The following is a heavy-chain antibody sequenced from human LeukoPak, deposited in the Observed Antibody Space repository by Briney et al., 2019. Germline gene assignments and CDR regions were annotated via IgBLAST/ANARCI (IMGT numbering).Heavy chain of an antibody. Sequence: SETLSLTCAVYGGSFSGYYWSWIRQPPGKGLEWIGEINHSGSTNYNPSLKSRVTISVDTSKNQFSLKLSSVTAADTAVYYCARRRQYTYYYGSGSYYGWFDPWGQGTLVTVSS. J-gene: IGHJ5*02. V-gene: IGHV4-34*01. CDR3: ARRRQYTYYYGSGSYYGWFDP. CDR2: INHSGST. CDR1: GGSFSGYY. D-gene: IGHD3-10*01.